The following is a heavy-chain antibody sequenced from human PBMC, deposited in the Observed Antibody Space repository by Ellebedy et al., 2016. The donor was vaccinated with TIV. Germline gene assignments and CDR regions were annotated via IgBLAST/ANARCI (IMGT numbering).Heavy chain of an antibody. CDR2: IFSNDEK. D-gene: IGHD3-22*01. V-gene: IGHV2-26*01. CDR3: ARTLYDSSGYFFDY. CDR1: GFSLSNARMG. J-gene: IGHJ4*02. Sequence: SGPTLVKPTETLTLTCTVSGFSLSNARMGVSWIRQPPGKALEWLAHIFSNDEKSYSTSLKSRLTISKDTSKSQVVLTMTNMDPVDTATYYCARTLYDSSGYFFDYWGQGTLVTVSS.